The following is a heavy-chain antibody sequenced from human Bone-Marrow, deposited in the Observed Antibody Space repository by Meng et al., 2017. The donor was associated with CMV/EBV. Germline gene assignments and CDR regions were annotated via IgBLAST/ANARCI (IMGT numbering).Heavy chain of an antibody. D-gene: IGHD1-1*01. V-gene: IGHV3-11*01. J-gene: IGHJ3*02. CDR1: GFTFSDYY. Sequence: GESLKISCTGSGFTFSDYYMSWIRQAPGKGLEWLSYISSGSGTISYADSVKGRFTISRDNAKNSLYLQMNGLRAEDTAVYYCSRTQRYPNALDIWGQGTMVTVSS. CDR3: SRTQRYPNALDI. CDR2: ISSGSGTI.